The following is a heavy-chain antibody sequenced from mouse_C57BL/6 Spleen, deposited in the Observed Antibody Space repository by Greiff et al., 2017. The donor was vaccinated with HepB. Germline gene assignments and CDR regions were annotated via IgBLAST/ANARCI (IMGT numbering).Heavy chain of an antibody. V-gene: IGHV1-15*01. CDR2: IDPETGGT. CDR1: GYTFTDYE. Sequence: VQLQQSGAELVRPGASVTLSCKASGYTFTDYEMHWVKQTPVHGLEWIGAIDPETGGTAYNQKFKGKAILTADKSSSTAYMELRSLTSEDSAVYYCTRGSLTFYYFDYWGQGTTLTVSS. D-gene: IGHD1-3*01. J-gene: IGHJ2*01. CDR3: TRGSLTFYYFDY.